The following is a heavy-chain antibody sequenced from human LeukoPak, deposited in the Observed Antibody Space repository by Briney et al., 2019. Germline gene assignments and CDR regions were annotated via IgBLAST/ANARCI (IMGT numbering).Heavy chain of an antibody. D-gene: IGHD6-6*01. J-gene: IGHJ4*02. CDR2: MSYDGSVK. CDR3: ARDPGAAPFDY. CDR1: GFTFSSYG. V-gene: IGHV3-30*03. Sequence: PGRSLRLSCAASGFTFSSYGMQWVRQAPGKGPEWVAVMSYDGSVKYYADSVKGRFTISRDNAKNTLYLQMNSLRAEDTAVYYCARDPGAAPFDYWGQGTLVTVSS.